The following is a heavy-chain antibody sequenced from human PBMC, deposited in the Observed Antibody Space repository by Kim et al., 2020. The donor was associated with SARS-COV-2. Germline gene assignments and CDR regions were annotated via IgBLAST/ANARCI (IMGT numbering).Heavy chain of an antibody. CDR1: GGSIGRYY. J-gene: IGHJ4*02. CDR3: ARSRNWNAGLDY. Sequence: SETLSLTCTVSGGSIGRYYWSWIRQPPGKELEWIGCIYYSGDTNYNPPLKSRVTISVDTSQNQFSLWLRSVTPADPAVYYCARSRNWNAGLDYWGQGTL. CDR2: IYYSGDT. V-gene: IGHV4-59*13. D-gene: IGHD1-1*01.